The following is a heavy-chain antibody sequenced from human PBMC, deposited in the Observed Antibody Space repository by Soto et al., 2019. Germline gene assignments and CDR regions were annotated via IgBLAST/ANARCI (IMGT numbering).Heavy chain of an antibody. J-gene: IGHJ4*02. CDR1: GGTFSSYA. CDR3: ASGDRITYYYDSSGYRYCGY. CDR2: IIPVFGTA. Sequence: SVKVSCKASGGTFSSYAISWVRQAPGQGLEWMGGIIPVFGTANYAQKFQGRVTITADESTSTAYMELSSLRSEDTAVYYCASGDRITYYYDSSGYRYCGYRGQGTPVTVSS. D-gene: IGHD3-22*01. V-gene: IGHV1-69*13.